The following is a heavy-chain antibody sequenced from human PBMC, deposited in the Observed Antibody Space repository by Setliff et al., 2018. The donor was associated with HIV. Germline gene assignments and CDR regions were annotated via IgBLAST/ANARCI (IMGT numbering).Heavy chain of an antibody. CDR1: VFIVSSNH. D-gene: IGHD3-16*01. CDR3: AREEGGLYGMDV. Sequence: GSLRLSCAASVFIVSSNHMSWVRQAPGKGLESVSVIYRGGNPYYADSVKGRFTISRDNSKNTLYFQMNSLRAEDTAVYYCAREEGGLYGMDVWGQGTTVTVSS. J-gene: IGHJ6*02. V-gene: IGHV3-66*02. CDR2: IYRGGNP.